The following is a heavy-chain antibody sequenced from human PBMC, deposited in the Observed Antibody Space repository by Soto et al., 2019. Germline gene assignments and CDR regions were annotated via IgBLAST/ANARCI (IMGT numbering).Heavy chain of an antibody. CDR2: ISSSSSTI. Sequence: PGGSMRLSCAASGFTFSSYSMNWVRQAPGKGLEWVSYISSSSSTIYYADSVKGRFTISRDNAKNSLYLQMNSLRAEDTAVYYCARDRYTSLDPWGQGTLVTVSS. CDR3: ARDRYTSLDP. J-gene: IGHJ5*02. CDR1: GFTFSSYS. D-gene: IGHD5-18*01. V-gene: IGHV3-48*01.